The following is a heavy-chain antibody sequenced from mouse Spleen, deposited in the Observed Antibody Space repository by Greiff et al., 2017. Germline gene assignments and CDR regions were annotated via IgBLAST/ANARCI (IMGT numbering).Heavy chain of an antibody. V-gene: IGHV5-17*01. D-gene: IGHD2-3*01. CDR2: ISSGSSTI. CDR3: ASDGYYWFAY. Sequence: EVQVVESGGGLVKPGGSLKLSCAASGFTFSDYGMHWVRQAPEKGLEWVAYISSGSSTIYYADTVKGRFTISRDNAKNTLFLQMTSLRSEDTAMYYCASDGYYWFAYWGQGTLVTVSA. CDR1: GFTFSDYG. J-gene: IGHJ3*01.